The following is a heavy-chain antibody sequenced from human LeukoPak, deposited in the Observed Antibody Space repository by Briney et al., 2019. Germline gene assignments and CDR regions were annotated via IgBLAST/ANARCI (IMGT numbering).Heavy chain of an antibody. D-gene: IGHD5-12*01. J-gene: IGHJ4*02. CDR2: ISSSSSYI. V-gene: IGHV3-21*01. CDR1: GFTFSSYS. Sequence: PGGSLRLSCAASGFTFSSYSMNWVRQAPGKGLEWVSSISSSSSYIYYADSGKGGFTISRDNAKNSLYLQMNSLRAEDTAVYYCARGYSGYHFDYWGQGTLVTVSS. CDR3: ARGYSGYHFDY.